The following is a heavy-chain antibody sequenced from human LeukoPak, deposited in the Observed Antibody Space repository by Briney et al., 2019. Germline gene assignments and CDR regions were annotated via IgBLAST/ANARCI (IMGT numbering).Heavy chain of an antibody. Sequence: ASVKVSCKASGYTFTSYGISWVRQAPGQGLEWMGWISAYNGNTNYAQKLQGRVTMTTDTSTSTAYMELRSLRSDDTAVYYCAWDANVDTAMENWFDPWGQGTLVTVSP. J-gene: IGHJ5*02. V-gene: IGHV1-18*01. CDR2: ISAYNGNT. CDR3: AWDANVDTAMENWFDP. CDR1: GYTFTSYG. D-gene: IGHD5-18*01.